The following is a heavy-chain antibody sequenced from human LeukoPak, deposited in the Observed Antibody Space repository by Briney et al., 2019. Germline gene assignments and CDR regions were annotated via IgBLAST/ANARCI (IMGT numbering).Heavy chain of an antibody. CDR3: AGGDRNGWYFDY. J-gene: IGHJ4*02. CDR2: INWNGGST. CDR1: GFRFYDHG. D-gene: IGHD6-19*01. V-gene: IGHV3-20*04. Sequence: GGSLRLSCVASGFRFYDHGMSWVRQAPGKGLEWVSGINWNGGSTGYGDSVKGRFTISRDNAKNSLYLQMNSLRAEDTALYYCAGGDRNGWYFDYWGQGILVTVSS.